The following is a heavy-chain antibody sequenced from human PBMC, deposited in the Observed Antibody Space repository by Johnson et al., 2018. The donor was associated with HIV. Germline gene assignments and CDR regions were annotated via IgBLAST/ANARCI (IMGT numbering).Heavy chain of an antibody. CDR1: GFTFSDYY. CDR3: AKSDVVVIPEGAFDI. D-gene: IGHD2-21*01. Sequence: QVQLVESGGGLVKPGGSLRLSCTASGFTFSDYYMSWIRQAPGKGLEWVSYISGSGSTLYYADSVKGRFTISRDNAKNSLYLQMHSLSAEDTAVYYCAKSDVVVIPEGAFDIWGQGTMVTVSS. J-gene: IGHJ3*02. V-gene: IGHV3-11*04. CDR2: ISGSGSTL.